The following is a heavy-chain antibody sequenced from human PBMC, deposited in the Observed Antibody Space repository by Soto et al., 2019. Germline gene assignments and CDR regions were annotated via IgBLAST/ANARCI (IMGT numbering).Heavy chain of an antibody. CDR1: GFILNSYG. V-gene: IGHV3-23*01. Sequence: EVQLLESGGGLVQPGGSLRLSCEASGFILNSYGMSSVRQAPGKGLEWVSTLTSGGGTHYADSVKGRFTISRENSKNTLYLQMNSLRAEDTAVYYCAKDGDLYSGYSDHWGQGTLVTGSS. D-gene: IGHD5-12*01. CDR2: LTSGGGT. CDR3: AKDGDLYSGYSDH. J-gene: IGHJ4*02.